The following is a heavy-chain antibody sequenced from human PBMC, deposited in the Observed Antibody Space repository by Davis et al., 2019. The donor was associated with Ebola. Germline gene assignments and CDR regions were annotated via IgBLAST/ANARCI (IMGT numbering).Heavy chain of an antibody. J-gene: IGHJ4*02. CDR2: INPHNGNT. V-gene: IGHV1-18*04. D-gene: IGHD1-1*01. CDR1: GYTFTNYG. Sequence: ASVKVSCTASGYTFTNYGITWVRQAPGQGLEWMGWINPHNGNTNYAQNVQGRVTMTTNTSTSTAYMEVGSLRSDDTAVYFCARAQFPTTSDHWGQGTLVTVSS. CDR3: ARAQFPTTSDH.